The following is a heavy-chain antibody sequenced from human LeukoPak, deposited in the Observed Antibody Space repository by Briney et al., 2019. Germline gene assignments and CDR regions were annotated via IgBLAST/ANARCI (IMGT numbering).Heavy chain of an antibody. CDR3: ATYSGYDRIFDY. CDR2: ISGSSSAI. D-gene: IGHD5-12*01. V-gene: IGHV3-48*01. Sequence: GGSLRLSCAASGFTFSTYGMNWVRQAPGKGLEWVSYISGSSSAINYVDSVKGRFTISRDNAKNSLFLQMNSLRAEDTAVYYCATYSGYDRIFDYWGQGTLVTVSS. J-gene: IGHJ4*02. CDR1: GFTFSTYG.